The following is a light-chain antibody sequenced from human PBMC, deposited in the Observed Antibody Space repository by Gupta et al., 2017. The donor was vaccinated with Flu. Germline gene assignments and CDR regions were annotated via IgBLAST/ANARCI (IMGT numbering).Light chain of an antibody. J-gene: IGKJ4*02. CDR3: QQRDSTPLA. V-gene: IGKV1-39*01. CDR2: AAS. Sequence: DIQTTHSPSYLSASVGARVTITCRASQSISSYLNWYQQKPGKAPKLLIYAASRVQSGVPARFSGSGSGTDFTLTIRRRQPEDYATYYCQQRDSTPLAFGGGTKVEIK. CDR1: QSISSY.